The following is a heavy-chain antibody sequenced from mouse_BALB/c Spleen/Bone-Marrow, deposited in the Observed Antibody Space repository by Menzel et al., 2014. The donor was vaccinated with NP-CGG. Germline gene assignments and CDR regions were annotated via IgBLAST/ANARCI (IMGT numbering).Heavy chain of an antibody. Sequence: SGAELVKPGASVKLSCTASGFNIKDTYMHWVKQRPEQGLEWIRRIDPANGNTKYDPKFQGKATITADTSSNTAYLQLSSLTSEDTAVYYCAAYYRYLAWFAYGGQGTLVTVSA. CDR1: GFNIKDTY. V-gene: IGHV14-3*02. J-gene: IGHJ3*01. CDR2: IDPANGNT. CDR3: AAYYRYLAWFAY. D-gene: IGHD2-14*01.